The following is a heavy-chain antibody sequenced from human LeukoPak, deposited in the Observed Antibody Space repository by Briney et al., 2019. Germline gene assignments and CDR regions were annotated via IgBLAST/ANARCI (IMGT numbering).Heavy chain of an antibody. CDR1: GTSISLSNW. V-gene: IGHV3-23*01. D-gene: IGHD4-17*01. CDR2: ISGSGGST. CDR3: AKGGYKSTVIRGWFDP. Sequence: ETLSLTCAVSGTSISLSNWWTWVRQPPGQGLEWVSAISGSGGSTYYADSVKGRFTISRDNSKNTLYLQMNSLRAEDTAVYYCAKGGYKSTVIRGWFDPWGQGTLVTVSS. J-gene: IGHJ5*02.